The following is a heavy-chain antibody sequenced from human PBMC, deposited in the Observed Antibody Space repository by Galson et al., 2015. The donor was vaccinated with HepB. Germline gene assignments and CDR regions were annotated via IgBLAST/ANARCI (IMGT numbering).Heavy chain of an antibody. J-gene: IGHJ4*02. Sequence: SLRLSCAASGFTFSSYAMHWVRQAPGKGLEYVSAISSNGGSTYYADSVKGRFTISRDNSKNTLYLQMSSLRAEDTAVYYCVKENHSFVTDDGYYFDYRGQGTLVTVSS. CDR3: VKENHSFVTDDGYYFDY. CDR1: GFTFSSYA. V-gene: IGHV3-64D*06. CDR2: ISSNGGST. D-gene: IGHD1-14*01.